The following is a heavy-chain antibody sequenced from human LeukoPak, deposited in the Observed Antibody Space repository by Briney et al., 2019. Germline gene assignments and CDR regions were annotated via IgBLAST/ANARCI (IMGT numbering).Heavy chain of an antibody. CDR2: FEPEDGEK. Sequence: ASVKVSCKVSGYTLTELSVLWVRQAPGKGPEGRGGFEPEDGEKIYAQKFQGRVTMTEDTSTDTAYMELSSLRSEDTAVYYCATTGYCSSTSCANWFDPWGQGTLVTVSS. V-gene: IGHV1-24*01. D-gene: IGHD2-2*01. CDR3: ATTGYCSSTSCANWFDP. CDR1: GYTLTELS. J-gene: IGHJ5*02.